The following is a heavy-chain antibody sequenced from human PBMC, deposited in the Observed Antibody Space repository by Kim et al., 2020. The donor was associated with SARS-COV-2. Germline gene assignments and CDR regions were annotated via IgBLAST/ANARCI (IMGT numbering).Heavy chain of an antibody. CDR2: IKSKTDGGRT. Sequence: GGSLRLSCAASGFTFSNAWMSWVRQAPGKGLEWVGRIKSKTDGGRTDYAAPVKGRFTISRDDSKNTLYLQMNSLKTEDTAVYYCTTDLESPLPAADDYWGQGTLVTVSS. D-gene: IGHD6-13*01. J-gene: IGHJ4*02. V-gene: IGHV3-15*01. CDR3: TTDLESPLPAADDY. CDR1: GFTFSNAW.